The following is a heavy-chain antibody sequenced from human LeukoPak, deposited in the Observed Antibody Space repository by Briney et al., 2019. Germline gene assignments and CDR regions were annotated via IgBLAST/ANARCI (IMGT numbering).Heavy chain of an antibody. Sequence: WALTVPCVASGFRVSNKLLMGVRQAPAKGRAWVSGISCSGGRTYYADSVKGRFTISRDNSKNTLYLQMSSLRAEDTAVYYCFSGYPEDAFDIWGQGTMVTVSS. CDR2: ISCSGGRT. D-gene: IGHD3-22*01. CDR3: FSGYPEDAFDI. J-gene: IGHJ3*02. V-gene: IGHV3-23*01. CDR1: GFRVSNKL.